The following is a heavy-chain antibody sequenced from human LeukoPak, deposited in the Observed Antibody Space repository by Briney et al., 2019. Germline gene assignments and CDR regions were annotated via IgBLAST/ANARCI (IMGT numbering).Heavy chain of an antibody. CDR1: GFTFSGYW. D-gene: IGHD3-16*01. J-gene: IGHJ4*02. CDR3: AASIGGRGDY. CDR2: INEDGSEK. V-gene: IGHV3-7*01. Sequence: GGSLRLSCVVSGFTFSGYWMSWVRQAPGEGLEWVANINEDGSEKYYVDSVKGRFTISRDNAKNSVYLQMSSLRAEDTAVYYCAASIGGRGDYWGQGTPVTVSS.